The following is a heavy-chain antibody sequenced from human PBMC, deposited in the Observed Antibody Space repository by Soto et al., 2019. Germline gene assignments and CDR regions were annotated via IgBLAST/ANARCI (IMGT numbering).Heavy chain of an antibody. CDR3: ARGQVVAAQH. V-gene: IGHV4-30-2*01. Sequence: SESLSLTCALSGFPISICGYSWSWIRQPPGKGLEWIGYIYHSGSTYYNPSLKSRVTISVDRSKNQFSLKLSSVTAADTAVYYCARGQVVAAQHWGQG. CDR2: IYHSGST. CDR1: GFPISICGYS. D-gene: IGHD2-15*01. J-gene: IGHJ1*01.